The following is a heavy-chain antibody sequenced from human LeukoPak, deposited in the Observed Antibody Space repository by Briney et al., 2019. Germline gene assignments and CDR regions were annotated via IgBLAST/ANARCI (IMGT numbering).Heavy chain of an antibody. V-gene: IGHV3-53*01. D-gene: IGHD5-24*01. J-gene: IGHJ3*02. Sequence: PGGSLRLSCAASGFTVSSNYMSWVRQAPGKGLEWVSVIYSGGSTYYADSVRGRFTISRDNSKNTLYLQMNSLRAEDTAIYYCARERRDGYKGAFDIWGQGTMVTVSS. CDR2: IYSGGST. CDR3: ARERRDGYKGAFDI. CDR1: GFTVSSNY.